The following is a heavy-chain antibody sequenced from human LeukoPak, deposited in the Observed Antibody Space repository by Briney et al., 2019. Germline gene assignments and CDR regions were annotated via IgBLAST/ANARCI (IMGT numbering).Heavy chain of an antibody. CDR2: VDPEDGET. D-gene: IGHD6-13*01. CDR1: GYTFTDYY. Sequence: GASVKVSCKVSGYTFTDYYMHWVQQAPGKGLEWMGLVDPEDGETIYAEKFQGRVTITADTSTDTAYMELSSLRSEDTAVYYCARDSPYSSSSLGFDYWGRGTLVTVSS. V-gene: IGHV1-69-2*01. J-gene: IGHJ4*02. CDR3: ARDSPYSSSSLGFDY.